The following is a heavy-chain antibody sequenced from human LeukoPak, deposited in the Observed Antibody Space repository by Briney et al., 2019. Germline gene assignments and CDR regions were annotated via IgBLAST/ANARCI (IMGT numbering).Heavy chain of an antibody. V-gene: IGHV3-7*03. CDR2: IKQDGSVK. CDR1: GFTFTNNW. Sequence: TGGSLRLSCAASGFTFTNNWVTWVRQAPGKGLEWVANIKQDGSVKYYVDSVKGRFTISRDNAKNSLYLQMNSLRAEDTAVYNCARIGYSSSSLDFWGRGTLVTVSS. D-gene: IGHD6-6*01. CDR3: ARIGYSSSSLDF. J-gene: IGHJ4*02.